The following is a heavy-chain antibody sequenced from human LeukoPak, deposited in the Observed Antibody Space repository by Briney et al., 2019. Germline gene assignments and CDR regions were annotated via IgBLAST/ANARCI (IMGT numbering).Heavy chain of an antibody. CDR3: VRDHDWNDVGLVDY. Sequence: SETLSLTCAVYGGSFSGYYWSWIRQPPGKGLEWIGEINHSGSTNYNPSLKSRLTMSVDTSKNQFSLKLSSVTAADTAVYYCVRDHDWNDVGLVDYWHQGILVTVSS. D-gene: IGHD1-1*01. V-gene: IGHV4-34*01. CDR1: GGSFSGYY. CDR2: INHSGST. J-gene: IGHJ4*02.